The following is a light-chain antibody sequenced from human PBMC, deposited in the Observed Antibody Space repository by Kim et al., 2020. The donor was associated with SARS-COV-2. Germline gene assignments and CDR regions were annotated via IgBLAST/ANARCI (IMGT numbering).Light chain of an antibody. CDR2: EVS. CDR3: SSYTSSSTYV. Sequence: QSALTQPPSVSGSPGQSVTISCTGTSSDVGSYNRVSWYQQPPGTAPKLMIYEVSNRPSGVPDRFSGSKSGNTASLTISGLQADDEAYYYCSSYTSSSTYVFGTGTKVTVL. V-gene: IGLV2-18*02. CDR1: SSDVGSYNR. J-gene: IGLJ1*01.